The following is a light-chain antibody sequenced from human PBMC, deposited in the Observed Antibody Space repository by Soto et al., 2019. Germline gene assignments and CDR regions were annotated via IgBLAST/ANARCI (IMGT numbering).Light chain of an antibody. J-gene: IGLJ3*02. V-gene: IGLV2-11*01. Sequence: QSALTQPRSVSGSPGQSVTISCTGTSSDVGGYNYVSWYQQHPGKAPKLMIYDVSKRPSGVPDRFSGSKSGNTASLTISGLQAEDEADYYCCSYAGSWXFXGXXKLTVL. CDR1: SSDVGGYNY. CDR2: DVS. CDR3: CSYAGSWX.